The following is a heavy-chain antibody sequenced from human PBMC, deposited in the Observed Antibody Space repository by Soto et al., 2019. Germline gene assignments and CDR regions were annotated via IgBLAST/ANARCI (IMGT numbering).Heavy chain of an antibody. V-gene: IGHV3-30*18. CDR2: ISYDGSNK. CDR3: AKDRGGIAAAGTGGYYGMDV. CDR1: GFTFSSYG. J-gene: IGHJ6*02. Sequence: GGSLRLSCAASGFTFSSYGMHWVRQAPGKGLEWVAVISYDGSNKYYADSVKGRFTISRDNSKNTLYLQMNSLRAEDTAVYYCAKDRGGIAAAGTGGYYGMDVWGQGTTVTVS. D-gene: IGHD6-13*01.